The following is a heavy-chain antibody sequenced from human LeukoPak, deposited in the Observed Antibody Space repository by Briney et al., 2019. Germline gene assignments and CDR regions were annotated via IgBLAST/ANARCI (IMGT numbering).Heavy chain of an antibody. V-gene: IGHV4-4*07. CDR2: IYTSGST. CDR3: ARDSIAVAGEYYYGMDV. Sequence: PSETLSLTCTVSGGSISSYYWSWIRQPAGTGLEWIGRIYTSGSTNYNPSLKSRVTMSVDTSKNQFSLKLSSVTAADTAVYYCARDSIAVAGEYYYGMDVWGQGTTVTVSS. J-gene: IGHJ6*02. D-gene: IGHD6-19*01. CDR1: GGSISSYY.